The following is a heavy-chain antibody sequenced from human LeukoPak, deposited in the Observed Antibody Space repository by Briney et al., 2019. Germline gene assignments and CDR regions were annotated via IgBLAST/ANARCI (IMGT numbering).Heavy chain of an antibody. J-gene: IGHJ5*01. Sequence: ASVKISCKASGGTFSSYAISWVRQAPGQGLEWRGRIIPIFGIANYAQKFQGRVTITADKSTSTAYMELSSLRSEDTAVYYCARDPVGSGWFDYWGQGTLVTVSS. CDR3: ARDPVGSGWFDY. CDR1: GGTFSSYA. CDR2: IIPIFGIA. V-gene: IGHV1-69*04. D-gene: IGHD6-19*01.